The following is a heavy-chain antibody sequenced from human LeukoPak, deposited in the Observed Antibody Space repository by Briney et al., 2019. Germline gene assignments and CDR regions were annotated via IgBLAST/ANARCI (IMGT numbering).Heavy chain of an antibody. D-gene: IGHD3-10*01. CDR3: AKDAGSFFDH. CDR1: GFTFSDYN. V-gene: IGHV3-48*01. J-gene: IGHJ4*02. CDR2: ISSSGYTI. Sequence: PGGSLKLSCAASGFTFSDYNMNWVRQAPGKGLEWVAYISSSGYTIAYPDSVKGRFTISRDSDKSSVFLQMNSLRVEDTAIYYCAKDAGSFFDHWGQGTLVTVSS.